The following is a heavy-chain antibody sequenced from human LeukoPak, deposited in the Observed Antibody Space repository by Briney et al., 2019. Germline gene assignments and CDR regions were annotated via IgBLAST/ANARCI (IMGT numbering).Heavy chain of an antibody. J-gene: IGHJ5*02. Sequence: GGSLRLSCAASGFTFSTFGMHWLRQAPGKGLEWVAGIWRDGSRKHYGDSVKGRLTISRDNSNNTLFLQMNSLRAEDTAVYYCARAHDYGRLFDPWGQGTLVTVSS. CDR1: GFTFSTFG. CDR2: IWRDGSRK. V-gene: IGHV3-33*01. CDR3: ARAHDYGRLFDP. D-gene: IGHD4-17*01.